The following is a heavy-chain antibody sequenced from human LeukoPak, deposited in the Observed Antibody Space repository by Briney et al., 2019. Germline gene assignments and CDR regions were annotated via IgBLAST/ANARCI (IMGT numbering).Heavy chain of an antibody. CDR3: ARERGGALDY. CDR2: INPSGGIT. Sequence: ASVKVSCKASGYTFTSYYMHWVRQAAGQGLEWMGIINPSGGITNYAQKFQGRVTMTRDTSASTVYMELSSLRSEDTAVHYCARERGGALDYWGQGTLVTVSS. J-gene: IGHJ4*02. D-gene: IGHD3-10*01. CDR1: GYTFTSYY. V-gene: IGHV1-46*01.